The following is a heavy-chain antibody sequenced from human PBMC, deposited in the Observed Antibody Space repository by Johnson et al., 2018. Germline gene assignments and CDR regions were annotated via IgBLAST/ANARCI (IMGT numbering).Heavy chain of an antibody. CDR3: ARGGGYYPPDAFHI. J-gene: IGHJ3*02. D-gene: IGHD1-26*01. V-gene: IGHV3-21*05. CDR2: ISSSSSYI. Sequence: EVQLVESGGGLVQPGGSLRLSCAASGFTFSSYSMNWVRQAPGKGLEWVSYISSSSSYIYYADSVKGRFTISRDNAKNSLYLQMNSLRAEDTAVYYCARGGGYYPPDAFHIWGQGTMVTVSS. CDR1: GFTFSSYS.